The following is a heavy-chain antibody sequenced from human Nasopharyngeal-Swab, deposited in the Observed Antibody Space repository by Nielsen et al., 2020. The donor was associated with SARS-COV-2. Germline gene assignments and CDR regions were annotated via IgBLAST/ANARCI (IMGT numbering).Heavy chain of an antibody. D-gene: IGHD1-26*01. CDR2: ISYDGSNK. CDR3: ARARAGSWADAFDI. CDR1: GFTFSSYG. Sequence: GESLKISCAASGFTFSSYGMHWVRQAPGTGLEWVAVISYDGSNKYYADSVKGRFTISRDNSKNTLYLQMNSLRAEDTAVYYCARARAGSWADAFDIWGQGTMVTVSS. V-gene: IGHV3-30*03. J-gene: IGHJ3*02.